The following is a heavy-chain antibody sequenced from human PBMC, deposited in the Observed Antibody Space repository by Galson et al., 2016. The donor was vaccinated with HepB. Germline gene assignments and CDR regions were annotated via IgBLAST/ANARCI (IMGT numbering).Heavy chain of an antibody. Sequence: SETLSLTCTVSGGSVSSGSYYWSWIRQPPGKGLEWIGSIYYSGSTYYNPSLKSRVTISVDTSKNQFSLKLSSVTAADTAVYYCARWYYYDSSGYSYYYYYGMDVWGQGTTVTVSS. CDR2: IYYSGST. CDR1: GGSVSSGSYY. CDR3: ARWYYYDSSGYSYYYYYGMDV. J-gene: IGHJ6*02. D-gene: IGHD3-22*01. V-gene: IGHV4-39*01.